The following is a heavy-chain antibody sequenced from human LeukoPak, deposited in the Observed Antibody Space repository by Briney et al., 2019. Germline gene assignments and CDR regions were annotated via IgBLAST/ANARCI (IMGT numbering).Heavy chain of an antibody. CDR1: GGSISSGGYS. CDR3: AGDSSGYYYFDY. V-gene: IGHV4-30-2*01. J-gene: IGHJ4*02. CDR2: IYHSGST. Sequence: PSQTLSLTCAVSGGSISSGGYSWSWIRQPPGKGLEWIGYIYHSGSTYYNPSLKSRVTISVDRSKNQFSLKLSSVTAADTAVYYCAGDSSGYYYFDYWGREPWSPSPQ. D-gene: IGHD3-22*01.